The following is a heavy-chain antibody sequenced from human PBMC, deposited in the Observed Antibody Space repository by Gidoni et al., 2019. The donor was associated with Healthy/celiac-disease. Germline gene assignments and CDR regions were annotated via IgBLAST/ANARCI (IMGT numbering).Heavy chain of an antibody. V-gene: IGHV4-34*01. CDR2: INHSGST. J-gene: IGHJ6*02. Sequence: QVQLQQWGAGLLKPSDTLSLTCAVYGGSFSGYYWSWTRQPPGKGLEWIGEINHSGSTNYNPSLKSRVTISVDTSKNQFSLKLSSVTAADTAVYYCARGGHFWSGPGGMDVWGQGTTVTVSS. CDR1: GGSFSGYY. CDR3: ARGGHFWSGPGGMDV. D-gene: IGHD3-3*02.